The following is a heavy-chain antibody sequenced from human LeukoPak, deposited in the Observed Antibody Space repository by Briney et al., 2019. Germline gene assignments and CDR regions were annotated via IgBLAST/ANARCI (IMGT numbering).Heavy chain of an antibody. Sequence: SETLSLTCTVSGGSISSHYWSWIRQPPGKGLEWIGYMYYSGSTRYNPSLKSLVTISVDTSKTQFSLWLTSVTAADTAVYYCARAGYAYYSAMVVWGQGTTVTVSS. D-gene: IGHD5-18*01. CDR2: MYYSGST. J-gene: IGHJ6*02. V-gene: IGHV4-59*11. CDR1: GGSISSHY. CDR3: ARAGYAYYSAMVV.